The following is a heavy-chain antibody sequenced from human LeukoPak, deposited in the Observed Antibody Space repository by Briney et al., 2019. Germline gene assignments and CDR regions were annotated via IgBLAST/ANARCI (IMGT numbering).Heavy chain of an antibody. J-gene: IGHJ5*02. V-gene: IGHV3-23*01. CDR2: ISGSGDNT. CDR1: GFTFSSYA. Sequence: GSLRLSCAASGFTFSSYAMSWVRQAPGKGLEWVSGISGSGDNTYYADSVKGRFTISRDNSKNTLYLQMNSLRAEDTAVYYCVKVYQLPIRWFDPWGQGTLVTVSS. D-gene: IGHD2-2*01. CDR3: VKVYQLPIRWFDP.